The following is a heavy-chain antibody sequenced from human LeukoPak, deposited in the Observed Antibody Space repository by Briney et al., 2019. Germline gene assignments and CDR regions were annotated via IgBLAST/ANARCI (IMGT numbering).Heavy chain of an antibody. V-gene: IGHV4-34*01. J-gene: IGHJ5*02. CDR3: ARHHWFDP. CDR2: INHSGST. Sequence: TSETLSLTCTVSGGSISGYYWSWIRQPPGKGLEWIGEINHSGSTNYNPSLKSRVTISVDTSKNQFSLKLSSVTAADTAVYYCARHHWFDPWGQGTLVTVSS. CDR1: GGSISGYY.